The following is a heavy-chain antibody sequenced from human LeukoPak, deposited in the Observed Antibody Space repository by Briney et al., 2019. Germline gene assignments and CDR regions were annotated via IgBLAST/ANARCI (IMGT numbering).Heavy chain of an antibody. V-gene: IGHV3-23*01. J-gene: IGHJ5*02. Sequence: GGSLRLSCAASGFTFSSYAMSWVRQAPGKGLEWVSAISGSGGSTYYADSVKGRFTISRDNSKNTLYLQMNSLRAEDTAVYYCAKDPDIVVVPAANGFDPWGQGTLVTVSS. CDR1: GFTFSSYA. CDR2: ISGSGGST. CDR3: AKDPDIVVVPAANGFDP. D-gene: IGHD2-2*01.